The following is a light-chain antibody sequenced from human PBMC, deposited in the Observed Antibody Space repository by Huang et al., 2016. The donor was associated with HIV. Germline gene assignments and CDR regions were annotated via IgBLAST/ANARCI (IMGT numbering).Light chain of an antibody. Sequence: EIVLTQSPATLSVSPGEGATLSCRANQSIATNLAWYHQRPGQAPMILIYDASTRASGHPGRFSGSGSGTEFTLTVSGLHSEDFAIYYCQQYHNWPYSFGQGTKLEIK. CDR3: QQYHNWPYS. CDR2: DAS. V-gene: IGKV3-15*01. CDR1: QSIATN. J-gene: IGKJ2*03.